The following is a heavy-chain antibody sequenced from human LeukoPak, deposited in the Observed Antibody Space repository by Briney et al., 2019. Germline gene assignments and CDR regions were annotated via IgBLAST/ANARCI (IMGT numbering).Heavy chain of an antibody. Sequence: SVKVSCKASGGTFSSYAISWVRQAPAPGLEWMGGGIPIFGTANYAQQFQSRVAITAVETTSKHHTVLISLISEAHTVYYYAKGPDDRVEMATTWGQGTLVTVSS. J-gene: IGHJ5*02. CDR2: GIPIFGTA. CDR3: AKGPDDRVEMATT. V-gene: IGHV1-69*13. CDR1: GGTFSSYA. D-gene: IGHD5-24*01.